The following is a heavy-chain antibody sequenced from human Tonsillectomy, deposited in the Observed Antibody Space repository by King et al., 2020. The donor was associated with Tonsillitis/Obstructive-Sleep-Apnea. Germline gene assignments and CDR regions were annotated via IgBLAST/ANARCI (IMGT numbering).Heavy chain of an antibody. D-gene: IGHD3-16*02. CDR3: ACPYYDYSWWSYRLDY. V-gene: IGHV3-30*01. CDR2: ISHDGSNK. CDR1: GFTFSSYA. Sequence: VQLVESGGGVVQPGRSLRLSCAASGFTFSSYAMHWVRQAPGKGLERVAVISHDGSNKYYADSVKGRFTISRDNSKNTLYLQMNSLRAEDTAVYYCACPYYDYSWWSYRLDYWGQGTLFTVSS. J-gene: IGHJ4*02.